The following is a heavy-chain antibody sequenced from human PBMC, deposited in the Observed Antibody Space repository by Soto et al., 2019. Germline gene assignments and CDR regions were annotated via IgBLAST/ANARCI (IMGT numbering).Heavy chain of an antibody. D-gene: IGHD3-22*01. Sequence: GGSLRLSCAASGFGFTFSTSAMSWVRQAPGKGLEWVSTFRDSGGTTHYADSVKGRFTISRDISKNMLYLQMNSLRAEDTAVYYCANGGGIYYDSSAYPGPHLDYWGQGTLVTVSS. J-gene: IGHJ4*02. CDR2: FRDSGGTT. CDR1: GFGFTFSTSA. V-gene: IGHV3-23*01. CDR3: ANGGGIYYDSSAYPGPHLDY.